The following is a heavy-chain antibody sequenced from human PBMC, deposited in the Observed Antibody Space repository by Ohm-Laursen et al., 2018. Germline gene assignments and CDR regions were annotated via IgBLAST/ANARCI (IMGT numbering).Heavy chain of an antibody. CDR1: GGTFSSYA. Sequence: SVKVSCKASGGTFSSYAISWVRQAPGQGLEWMGGIIPIFGTANYAQKFQGRVTITADESTSTAYMELSSLRSEDTAVYYCARVLAYDSSGYYYSYFDYWGQGTLVTVSS. V-gene: IGHV1-69*13. J-gene: IGHJ4*02. CDR3: ARVLAYDSSGYYYSYFDY. D-gene: IGHD3-22*01. CDR2: IIPIFGTA.